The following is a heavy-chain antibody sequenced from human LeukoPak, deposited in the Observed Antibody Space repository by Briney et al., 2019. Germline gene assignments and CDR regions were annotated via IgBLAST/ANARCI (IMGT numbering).Heavy chain of an antibody. Sequence: PGGSLRLSCAASGFTFSSHSMNWVRQAPGKGLEWVSYISSSGSTIYYADSVKGRFSIPRDNAKNSLHLQMNSLRAEDTAVYYCARGTVAGKAPYWGQGTLVTVSS. V-gene: IGHV3-48*01. CDR1: GFTFSSHS. CDR3: ARGTVAGKAPY. J-gene: IGHJ4*02. D-gene: IGHD6-19*01. CDR2: ISSSGSTI.